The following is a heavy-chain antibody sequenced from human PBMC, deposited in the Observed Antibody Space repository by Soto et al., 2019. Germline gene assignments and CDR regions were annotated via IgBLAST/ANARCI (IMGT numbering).Heavy chain of an antibody. CDR2: MSGSADIT. V-gene: IGHV3-23*01. Sequence: EVQLLESGGGLVQPGGSLRLSCAASGFTFSSSAMSWVRQAPGKGLEWVSAMSGSADITYYADSVKGRFTISRDNSKNTLYLQMNSLRAEDTAVYYYAKFLLYGAPPTNWFDPSGQRTLVTVSS. D-gene: IGHD3-10*01. CDR3: AKFLLYGAPPTNWFDP. J-gene: IGHJ5*02. CDR1: GFTFSSSA.